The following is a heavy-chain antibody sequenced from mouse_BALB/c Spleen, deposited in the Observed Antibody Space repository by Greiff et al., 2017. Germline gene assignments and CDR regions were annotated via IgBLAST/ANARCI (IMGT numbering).Heavy chain of an antibody. J-gene: IGHJ3*01. CDR3: ARGDYRAWFAY. CDR1: GFTFSSFG. V-gene: IGHV5-17*02. Sequence: EVKLMESGGGLVQPGGSRKLSCAASGFTFSSFGMHWVRQAPEKGLEWVAYISSGSSTIYYADTVKGRFTISRDNPKNTLFLQMTSLRSEDTAMYYCARGDYRAWFAYWGQGTLVNV. CDR2: ISSGSSTI. D-gene: IGHD2-14*01.